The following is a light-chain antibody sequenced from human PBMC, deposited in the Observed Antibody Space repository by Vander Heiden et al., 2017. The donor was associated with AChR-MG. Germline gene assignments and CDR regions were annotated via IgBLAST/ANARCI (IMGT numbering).Light chain of an antibody. V-gene: IGKV3-11*01. CDR1: DRLRNH. CDR3: QQRSSWPLT. Sequence: ENVLTQSPANLSFFPGDTATLTCRARDRLRNHIAWYQRKPGHAPRLLMYDASKRPTGIPARFSGSGSGTDFTLTISGLEPGDFAFYYCQQRSSWPLTFGGGTHLEIK. CDR2: DAS. J-gene: IGKJ4*01.